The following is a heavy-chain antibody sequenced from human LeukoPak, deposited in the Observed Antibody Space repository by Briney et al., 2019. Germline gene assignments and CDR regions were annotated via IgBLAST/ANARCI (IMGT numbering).Heavy chain of an antibody. D-gene: IGHD3-22*01. V-gene: IGHV3-23*01. CDR1: GFTFSSYA. CDR2: ISGSGGST. J-gene: IGHJ4*02. Sequence: GGSLRLSCAASGFTFSSYAMSWVRQAPGKGLEWASAISGSGGSTYYADSVKGRFTISRDNSKNTLYLQMNSLRAEDTAVYYCAEGSYYDSSGYFGEFDYWGQGTLVTVSS. CDR3: AEGSYYDSSGYFGEFDY.